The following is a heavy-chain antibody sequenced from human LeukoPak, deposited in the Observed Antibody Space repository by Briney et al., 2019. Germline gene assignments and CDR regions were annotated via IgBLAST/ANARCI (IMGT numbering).Heavy chain of an antibody. Sequence: SQTLSLTCAVSGDSISRGGYSWSWIRQSPGKGLVLVASISYSGATFYYPSLKSRLTISKDTSKNHFSLELSSVTAADTALYYCARSVFTGAYPDFFDFWGQGALVTVSS. CDR3: ARSVFTGAYPDFFDF. CDR2: ISYSGAT. CDR1: GDSISRGGYS. J-gene: IGHJ4*02. V-gene: IGHV4-30-4*07.